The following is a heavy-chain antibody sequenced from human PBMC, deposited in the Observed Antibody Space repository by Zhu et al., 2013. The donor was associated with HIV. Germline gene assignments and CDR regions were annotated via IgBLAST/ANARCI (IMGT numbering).Heavy chain of an antibody. J-gene: IGHJ2*01. CDR3: ARVAIAVAGGAWYFDL. CDR2: MNPNSGHT. Sequence: QVQLVQSGPEMKKPGASVKVSCKASGYTFTSFDINWVRQATGQGLGWMGWMNPNSGHTGYAQKFQDRVTMARNTSISTAYMELSSLRSEDTAVYYCARVAIAVAGGAWYFDLWGRGTLVTVSS. V-gene: IGHV1-8*01. CDR1: GYTFTSFD. D-gene: IGHD6-19*01.